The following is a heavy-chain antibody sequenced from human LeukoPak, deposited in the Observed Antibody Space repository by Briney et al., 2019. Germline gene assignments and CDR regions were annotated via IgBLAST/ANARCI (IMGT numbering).Heavy chain of an antibody. D-gene: IGHD1-26*01. Sequence: GGSLRLSCAASGFTFSSYSMDWVRQAPGKGLEWVSHITASGTAMFYADSVKGRFTISRDNAKNSLYLQMNSLRDEDTAVYYCASSGSYRFDYWGQGTLVTVSS. V-gene: IGHV3-48*02. CDR1: GFTFSSYS. J-gene: IGHJ4*02. CDR3: ASSGSYRFDY. CDR2: ITASGTAM.